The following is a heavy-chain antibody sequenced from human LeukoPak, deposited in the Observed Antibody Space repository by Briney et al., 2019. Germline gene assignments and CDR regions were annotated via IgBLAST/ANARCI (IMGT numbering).Heavy chain of an antibody. CDR2: IYYSGST. CDR3: ARADYSSGWPELFDY. Sequence: SETLSLTCTVSGGSISSYYWSWIRQPPGKGLEWIGYIYYSGSTNYNPSLKSRDTISVDTSKNQFSLKLSSVTAADTAVYYCARADYSSGWPELFDYWGQGTLVTVSS. V-gene: IGHV4-59*01. J-gene: IGHJ4*02. D-gene: IGHD6-19*01. CDR1: GGSISSYY.